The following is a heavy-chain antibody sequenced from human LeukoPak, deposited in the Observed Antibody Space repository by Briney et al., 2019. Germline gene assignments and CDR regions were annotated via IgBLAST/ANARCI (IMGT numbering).Heavy chain of an antibody. J-gene: IGHJ4*02. D-gene: IGHD6-19*01. V-gene: IGHV4-59*01. CDR2: IYYSGST. CDR3: ARATYSSGWGTSDY. Sequence: PGGSLRLSCAASAFTFSSYAMNWVRQAPGKGLEWIGYIYYSGSTNYNPSLQSRVTISVDTSKNQFSLKLSSVTAADTAVYYCARATYSSGWGTSDYWGQGTLVTVSS. CDR1: AFTFSSYA.